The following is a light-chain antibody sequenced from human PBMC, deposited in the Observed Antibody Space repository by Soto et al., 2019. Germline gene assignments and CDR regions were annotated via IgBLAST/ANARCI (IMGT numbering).Light chain of an antibody. V-gene: IGLV2-14*01. J-gene: IGLJ1*01. CDR2: DVS. CDR3: SSYTSSSTSLYV. CDR1: SSDVGGYNY. Sequence: QSALTRPASVSGSPGQSITISCTGTSSDVGGYNYVSWYQQHPGKAPKLMIYDVSNRPSGVSNRFSGSKSGNTASLTISGLQAEDEADYYCSSYTSSSTSLYVFGTGTKLTAL.